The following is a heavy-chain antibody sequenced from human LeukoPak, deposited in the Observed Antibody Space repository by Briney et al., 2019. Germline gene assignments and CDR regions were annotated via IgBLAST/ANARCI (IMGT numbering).Heavy chain of an antibody. J-gene: IGHJ4*02. Sequence: GGSLRLSCAASGLIFSDYWMHWGRQGPGKGLEWVSRIKTDGSEASYGDSVKDRFVISRDNSKSKLFLQMNNLRADDTATYFCVRDVGPCAGSPGADWGQGTLVIVSS. V-gene: IGHV3-74*01. CDR2: IKTDGSEA. CDR3: VRDVGPCAGSPGAD. CDR1: GLIFSDYW. D-gene: IGHD1-26*01.